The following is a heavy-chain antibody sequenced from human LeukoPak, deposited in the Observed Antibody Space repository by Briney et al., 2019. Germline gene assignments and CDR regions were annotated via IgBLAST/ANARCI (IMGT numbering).Heavy chain of an antibody. D-gene: IGHD6-6*01. Sequence: ASVKVSCKASGYTFTGYYMHWVRQAPGQGLEWMGWINPNSGGTNYAQKFQGRVTMSLDTSKNQFSLKLTSVTAADTAVYYCARDLMYSSSWETFNWGQGTLVTVSS. CDR2: INPNSGGT. CDR3: ARDLMYSSSWETFN. CDR1: GYTFTGYY. J-gene: IGHJ4*02. V-gene: IGHV1-2*02.